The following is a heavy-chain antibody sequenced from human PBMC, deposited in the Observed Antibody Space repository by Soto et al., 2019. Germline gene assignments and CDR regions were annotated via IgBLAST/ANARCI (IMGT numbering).Heavy chain of an antibody. CDR3: AKGDGATYYDYVWGSP. J-gene: IGHJ5*02. D-gene: IGHD3-16*01. Sequence: GGSLRLSCAASGFTFSSYAMSWVRQAPGKGLEWVSAISGSGGSTYYADSVKGRFTISRDNSKNTLYLQMNSLRAEDTAVYYCAKGDGATYYDYVWGSPWGQGTLVTVSS. V-gene: IGHV3-23*01. CDR1: GFTFSSYA. CDR2: ISGSGGST.